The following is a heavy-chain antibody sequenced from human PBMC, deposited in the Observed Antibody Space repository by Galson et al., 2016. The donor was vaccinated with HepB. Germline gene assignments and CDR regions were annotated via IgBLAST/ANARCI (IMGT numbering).Heavy chain of an antibody. Sequence: SLRLSCAASGFIFSIYAMNWVRQAPGKGLEWVANIKEDGSEQFYVDSVKGRFTISRDNAKSSLYLHMNSLRAQDPAVYHCARNPAQRSCNGANCWGAFDIWGQGTMVTVSS. D-gene: IGHD2-15*01. V-gene: IGHV3-7*01. J-gene: IGHJ3*02. CDR2: IKEDGSEQ. CDR1: GFIFSIYA. CDR3: ARNPAQRSCNGANCWGAFDI.